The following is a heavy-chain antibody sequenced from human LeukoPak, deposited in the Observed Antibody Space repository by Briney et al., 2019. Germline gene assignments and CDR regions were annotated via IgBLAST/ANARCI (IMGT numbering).Heavy chain of an antibody. CDR1: GGSISSSNYY. Sequence: SETLSLTCTSSGGSISSSNYYLGWIRQPPGKGLEWIGSIYYSGITYYNPSLKSRVPISVDTSKNQFSLKLSSVTAADTAVYYCARRGRSWCLYRLLPWGPGTLGPVSS. J-gene: IGHJ5*02. CDR3: ARRGRSWCLYRLLP. CDR2: IYYSGIT. V-gene: IGHV4-39*01. D-gene: IGHD6-13*01.